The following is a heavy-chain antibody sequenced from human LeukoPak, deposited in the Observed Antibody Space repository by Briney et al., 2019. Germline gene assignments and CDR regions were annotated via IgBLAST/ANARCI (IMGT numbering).Heavy chain of an antibody. Sequence: GGSLRPSLAVPGFPFRSFSMHWVRQAPGKRLEWVSCFRTVTSSIYYADAVKGRFTVSRDNAKNSLYLEMNSLRAEDTAVYYCAREGLPSGATKIFDYWGQGTLVAVSS. J-gene: IGHJ4*02. CDR3: AREGLPSGATKIFDY. V-gene: IGHV3-21*01. D-gene: IGHD6-25*01. CDR1: GFPFRSFS. CDR2: FRTVTSSI.